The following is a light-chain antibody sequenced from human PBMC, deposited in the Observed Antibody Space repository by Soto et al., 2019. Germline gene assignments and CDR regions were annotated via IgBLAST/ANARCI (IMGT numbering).Light chain of an antibody. J-gene: IGKJ4*01. CDR2: DAS. V-gene: IGKV3-11*01. Sequence: EIVLTQSPAILSLSPGERATLSCSASQSVGTYLDWYQQKLGQAPRLLIYDASNRATGIPARFSGSGSGTDFTLTISSLEPEDFAVYYCQQRVNWLTFGGGTKVAL. CDR3: QQRVNWLT. CDR1: QSVGTY.